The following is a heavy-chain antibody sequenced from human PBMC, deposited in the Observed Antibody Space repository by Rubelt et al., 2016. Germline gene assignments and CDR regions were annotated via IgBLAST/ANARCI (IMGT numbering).Heavy chain of an antibody. CDR3: ARQLKVGYSFGQHLDN. J-gene: IGHJ4*02. D-gene: IGHD5-18*01. CDR2: IFPRDSDT. V-gene: IGHV5-51*01. Sequence: MGIIFPRDSDTRYSPSFQGQVTISADKSISTAYLQWSSLKASDTAMYYCARQLKVGYSFGQHLDNWGQGTRVTVSS.